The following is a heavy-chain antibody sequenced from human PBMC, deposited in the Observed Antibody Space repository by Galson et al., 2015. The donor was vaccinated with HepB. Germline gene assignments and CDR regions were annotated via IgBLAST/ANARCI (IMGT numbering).Heavy chain of an antibody. V-gene: IGHV4-59*01. J-gene: IGHJ4*02. CDR1: GGSMNNYY. CDR2: IFETGDT. D-gene: IGHD3-22*01. Sequence: LTCTVSGGSMNNYYWSWIRQSPGKGLEWLGYIFETGDTEYHPSLKSRLTFSIDASKNQFSLRLTSVTATDTAVYHCARSPLSYGSRAFDTWGLGTLVTVSS. CDR3: ARSPLSYGSRAFDT.